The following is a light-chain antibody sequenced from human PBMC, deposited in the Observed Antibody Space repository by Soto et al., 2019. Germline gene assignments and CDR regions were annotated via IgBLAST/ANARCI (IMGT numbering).Light chain of an antibody. CDR3: SSYTGSSTPVVV. J-gene: IGLJ2*01. Sequence: QSVLTQPASVSGSPGQPITISCTGTSSDVGGYNYVSWYQQHPGKAPKLMIYDVSNRPSGVSNRFSGSKSGNTASLTISGLQAEDEADYYCSSYTGSSTPVVVFGGGTKLTVL. V-gene: IGLV2-14*01. CDR1: SSDVGGYNY. CDR2: DVS.